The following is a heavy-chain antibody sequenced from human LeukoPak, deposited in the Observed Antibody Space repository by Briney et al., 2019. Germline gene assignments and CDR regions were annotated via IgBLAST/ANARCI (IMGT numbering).Heavy chain of an antibody. D-gene: IGHD3-22*01. J-gene: IGHJ4*02. Sequence: GGSLRLSCAASGFTFRSYDMSWVRQAPGKGLEWVSDITGTGGNTYYADSVKGRFTISRDNSKNTLYLQMNSLRDEDTAVYYCGKVKDTSGSRFDYWGQGTLVTVSS. CDR3: GKVKDTSGSRFDY. CDR1: GFTFRSYD. V-gene: IGHV3-23*01. CDR2: ITGTGGNT.